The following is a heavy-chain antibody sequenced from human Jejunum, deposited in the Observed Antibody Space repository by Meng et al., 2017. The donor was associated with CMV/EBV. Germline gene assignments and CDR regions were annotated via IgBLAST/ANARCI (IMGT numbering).Heavy chain of an antibody. Sequence: DDYMSWIRKAQGKGLEWVSYISSRGSTIYYADSVKGRFTSSRDNAKNSLYLQMNSLRAEDRAVYYCARSKKTFNYDTSGPDAFDIWGQGTMVTVSS. CDR2: ISSRGSTI. CDR1: DDY. V-gene: IGHV3-11*01. CDR3: ARSKKTFNYDTSGPDAFDI. J-gene: IGHJ3*02. D-gene: IGHD3-22*01.